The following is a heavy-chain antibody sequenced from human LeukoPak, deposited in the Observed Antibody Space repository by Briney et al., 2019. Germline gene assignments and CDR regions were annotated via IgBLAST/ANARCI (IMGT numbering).Heavy chain of an antibody. CDR3: ARGLVGAPLN. J-gene: IGHJ4*02. CDR2: IYYSGST. D-gene: IGHD1-26*01. CDR1: GGSISSSSYY. V-gene: IGHV4-39*07. Sequence: SETLSLTCTVSGGSISSSSYYWGWIRQPPGKGLEWIGSIYYSGSTYYNPSLKSRVTISVDTSKNQFSLKLSSVTAADTAVYYCARGLVGAPLNWGQGTLVTVSS.